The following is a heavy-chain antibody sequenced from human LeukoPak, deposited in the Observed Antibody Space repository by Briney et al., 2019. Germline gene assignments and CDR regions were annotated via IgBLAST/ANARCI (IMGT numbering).Heavy chain of an antibody. CDR3: ARRKGWFGEQKTYYYYGMDV. CDR1: GGSISSGDYY. J-gene: IGHJ6*04. V-gene: IGHV4-30-4*01. D-gene: IGHD3-10*01. Sequence: SETLSLTCTVSGGSISSGDYYWSWIRQPPGKGLEWIGYIYYSGSTYYNPSLKSRVTISVDTSKNQFSLKLSSVTAADTAVYYCARRKGWFGEQKTYYYYGMDVWGKGTTVTVSS. CDR2: IYYSGST.